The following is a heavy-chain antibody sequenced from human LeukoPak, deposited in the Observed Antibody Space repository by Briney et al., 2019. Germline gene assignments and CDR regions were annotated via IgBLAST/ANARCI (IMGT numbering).Heavy chain of an antibody. CDR2: ISAYNGNT. D-gene: IGHD5-18*01. J-gene: IGHJ4*02. V-gene: IGHV1-18*01. CDR1: GYTFTSHG. Sequence: ASVNVSCKASGYTFTSHGISWVRQAPGQGLEWMGWISAYNGNTNYAQKLQGRVTMTTDTSTSTAYMELRSLRSDDTAVYYCARDEAVDFGYSFADYWGQGTLVTVSS. CDR3: ARDEAVDFGYSFADY.